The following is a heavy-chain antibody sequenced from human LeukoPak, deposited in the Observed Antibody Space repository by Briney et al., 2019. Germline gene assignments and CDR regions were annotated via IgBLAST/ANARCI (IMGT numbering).Heavy chain of an antibody. D-gene: IGHD5-12*01. V-gene: IGHV3-11*06. Sequence: PGGSLRLSCVASGFTVSSNYMSWVRQAPGKGLEWISYIGISSGNTKYADSVKGRFTISRDKARNSLYLQMNSLRVEDTAMYYCARDHRYAFDNWGHGTLVTVSS. J-gene: IGHJ4*01. CDR3: ARDHRYAFDN. CDR2: IGISSGNT. CDR1: GFTVSSNY.